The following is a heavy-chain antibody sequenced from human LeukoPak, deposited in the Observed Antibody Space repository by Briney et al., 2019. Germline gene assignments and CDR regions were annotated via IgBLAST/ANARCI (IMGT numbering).Heavy chain of an antibody. CDR1: GFTFSSYA. Sequence: GGSLRISCAGSGFTFSSYAMSWVRQAPGNGLEWVSGISSGGGSTYYADSVKGRFTISRDNSKNTLDLEMNSLRAEDTAVYYCAKDVGGYYFTYWSGCFDHWGQGTLVTVSS. CDR2: ISSGGGST. V-gene: IGHV3-23*01. CDR3: AKDVGGYYFTYWSGCFDH. J-gene: IGHJ4*03. D-gene: IGHD3-10*01.